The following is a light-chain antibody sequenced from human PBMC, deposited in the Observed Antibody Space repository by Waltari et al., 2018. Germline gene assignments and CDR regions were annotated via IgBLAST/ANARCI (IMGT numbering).Light chain of an antibody. J-gene: IGLJ2*01. Sequence: SYELTQTPSVSVSPGQTASISCFGAALEDQYVSWYQQKLGQSPVLVIYRDTSRPSGIPERFSASNSGDRASLTISGTQVVDEADYYCLTWVSGTVVFGGGTKLTVL. CDR1: ALEDQY. CDR2: RDT. CDR3: LTWVSGTVV. V-gene: IGLV3-1*01.